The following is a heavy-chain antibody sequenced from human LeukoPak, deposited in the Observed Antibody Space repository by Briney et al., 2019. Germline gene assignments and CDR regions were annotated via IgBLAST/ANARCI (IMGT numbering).Heavy chain of an antibody. CDR2: IYPGDSDT. V-gene: IGHV5-51*01. D-gene: IGHD3-22*01. CDR1: GYSFTNYW. CDR3: ATLRSGYYYDYFDY. Sequence: GESLKICCKGSGYSFTNYWIGWVRQIPGKGLEWMGIIYPGDSDTKDSTFFQGQVTISADKSISTAYLQWSSLKASDTPMYYCATLRSGYYYDYFDYWGQGTLVTVSS. J-gene: IGHJ4*02.